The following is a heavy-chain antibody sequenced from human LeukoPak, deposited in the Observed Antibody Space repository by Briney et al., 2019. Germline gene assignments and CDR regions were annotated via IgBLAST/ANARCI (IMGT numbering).Heavy chain of an antibody. CDR2: IFYSGST. CDR1: GGSISSSSYY. Sequence: SETLSLTCTVFGGSISSSSYYWGWIRQPPGKGLEWIGSIFYSGSTYYNPSLKSRVTISVDTSKNQFSLKLSSVTAADTAVYYCARVCAVRGHYYYYYMDVWGKGTTVTISS. D-gene: IGHD3-10*01. CDR3: ARVCAVRGHYYYYYMDV. J-gene: IGHJ6*03. V-gene: IGHV4-39*01.